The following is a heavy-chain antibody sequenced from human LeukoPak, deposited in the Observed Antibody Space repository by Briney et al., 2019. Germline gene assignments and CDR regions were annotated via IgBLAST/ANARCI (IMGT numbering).Heavy chain of an antibody. D-gene: IGHD1-26*01. CDR2: INHSGST. CDR1: GGSFSGYY. Sequence: PSETLSLTCAVYGGSFSGYYWSWIRQPPGKGLEWIGEINHSGSTNYNPSLTSRVTISADTSKNQCSLKLSSVTAADTAFYYCASQGHHGKIVGTTLSYFYMDVWGKGTTVTVSS. J-gene: IGHJ6*03. CDR3: ASQGHHGKIVGTTLSYFYMDV. V-gene: IGHV4-34*01.